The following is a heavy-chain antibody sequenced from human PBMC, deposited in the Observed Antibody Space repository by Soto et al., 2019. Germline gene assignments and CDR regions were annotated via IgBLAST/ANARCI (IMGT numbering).Heavy chain of an antibody. V-gene: IGHV1-18*01. D-gene: IGHD2-2*01. J-gene: IGHJ6*02. CDR3: ARYNIVVVPAANYYYYYGMDV. CDR1: GYTFTSYG. CDR2: ISAYNGNT. Sequence: QVQLVQSGAEVKKPGASVKVSCKASGYTFTSYGISWVRQAPGQGLEWMGWISAYNGNTNYAQKLQGRVTMTTDTSTSKASMEVRSLRSADTTVYYCARYNIVVVPAANYYYYYGMDVWGQGTTVTVSS.